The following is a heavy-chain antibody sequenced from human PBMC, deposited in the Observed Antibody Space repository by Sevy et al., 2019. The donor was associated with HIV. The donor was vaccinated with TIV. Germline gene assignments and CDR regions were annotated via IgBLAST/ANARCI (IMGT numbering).Heavy chain of an antibody. CDR2: ISSSSSYI. Sequence: GGSLRLSCAASGFTFSSYSMNWVRQAPGKGLEWVSSISSSSSYIYYADSVKGRFTISRDNAKNSLYLQMNGLRAEDTAVYYCASSGDYVWGSYRLYYFDYWGQGTLVTVSS. V-gene: IGHV3-21*01. CDR1: GFTFSSYS. CDR3: ASSGDYVWGSYRLYYFDY. D-gene: IGHD3-16*02. J-gene: IGHJ4*02.